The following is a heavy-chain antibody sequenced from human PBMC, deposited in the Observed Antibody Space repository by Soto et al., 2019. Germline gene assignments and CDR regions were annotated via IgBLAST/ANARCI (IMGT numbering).Heavy chain of an antibody. CDR1: GGSVSSGSYY. J-gene: IGHJ5*02. Sequence: QVQLQESGPGLVKPSETLSLTCTVSGGSVSSGSYYWSWIRQPPRKGLEWIGYIYYSGSAYYNHSLKRRVTVSEDTSKNQFSLKLSSVTAADTAVYYCARDRGLRVWFDPWGQGTLVTVSS. CDR3: ARDRGLRVWFDP. D-gene: IGHD3-10*01. V-gene: IGHV4-61*01. CDR2: IYYSGSA.